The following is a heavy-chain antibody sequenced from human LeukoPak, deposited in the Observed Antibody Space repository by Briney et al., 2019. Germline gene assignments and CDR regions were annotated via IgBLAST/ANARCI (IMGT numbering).Heavy chain of an antibody. J-gene: IGHJ4*02. V-gene: IGHV3-30*02. D-gene: IGHD3-3*01. CDR2: IRYDGSNK. CDR1: GFTFSSYG. Sequence: GGSLRLSCAASGFTFSSYGMHWVRQAPGKGLEWVAFIRYDGSNKYYADSVKGRFTISRDNSKNTLYLQMNSLRAEDTAVYYCARVLQGEWFFDYWGQGTLVTVSS. CDR3: ARVLQGEWFFDY.